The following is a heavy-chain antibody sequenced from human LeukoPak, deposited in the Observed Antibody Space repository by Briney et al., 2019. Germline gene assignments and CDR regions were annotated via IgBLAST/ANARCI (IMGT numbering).Heavy chain of an antibody. J-gene: IGHJ5*02. CDR2: IHTSGST. V-gene: IGHV4-61*02. CDR3: ARSYYFDSSGYSALNWFDP. D-gene: IGHD3-22*01. Sequence: TLSLTCTVSGGSISSGSYYWSWIRQPAGKGLEWIGRIHTSGSTNYNPSLKSRVTISVDTSKNQFSLKLSSVTAADTAVYYCARSYYFDSSGYSALNWFDPWGQGTLVTVSS. CDR1: GGSISSGSYY.